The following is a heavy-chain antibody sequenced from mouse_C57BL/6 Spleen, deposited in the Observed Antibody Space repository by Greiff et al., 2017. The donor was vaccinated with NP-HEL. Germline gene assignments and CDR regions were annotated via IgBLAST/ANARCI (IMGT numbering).Heavy chain of an antibody. Sequence: VQLQQSGAELVKPGASVKISCKASGYAFSSYWMNWVKQRPGKGLEWIGQIYPGDGDTNYNGKFKGKATLTADKSSSTAYMQLSSLTSEDSAVYFGARLDYYGSSPFDYWGQGTTLTVSS. J-gene: IGHJ2*01. CDR2: IYPGDGDT. V-gene: IGHV1-80*01. D-gene: IGHD1-1*01. CDR3: ARLDYYGSSPFDY. CDR1: GYAFSSYW.